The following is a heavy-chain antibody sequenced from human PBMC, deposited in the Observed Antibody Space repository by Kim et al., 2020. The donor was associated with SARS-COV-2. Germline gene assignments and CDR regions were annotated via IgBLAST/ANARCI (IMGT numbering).Heavy chain of an antibody. J-gene: IGHJ4*02. V-gene: IGHV3-30*18. Sequence: GGSLRLSCAASGFTFSSYGMHWVRQAPGQGLEWVAVITYDGSNKYYADSVKGRFTISRDNSKNTLYLHMNSLRAEDTAVDYCAEGDGGLKWELLWMYYFGYWGQGTLVTVSS. CDR2: ITYDGSNK. D-gene: IGHD1-26*01. CDR1: GFTFSSYG. CDR3: AEGDGGLKWELLWMYYFGY.